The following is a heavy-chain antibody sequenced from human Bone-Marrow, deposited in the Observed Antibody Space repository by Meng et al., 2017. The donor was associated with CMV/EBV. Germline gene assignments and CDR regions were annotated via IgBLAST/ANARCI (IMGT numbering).Heavy chain of an antibody. J-gene: IGHJ5*02. CDR1: GGTFSSYT. D-gene: IGHD6-6*01. CDR2: IIPILGIA. V-gene: IGHV1-69*02. CDR3: ARRYSSSSEFDP. Sequence: SVKVSCKASGGTFSSYTISWVRQAPGQGLEWMGRIIPILGIANYAQKFQGRVTITADKSTSTAYMELSSLRSEDTAVYYCARRYSSSSEFDPWGQGPLVTVSS.